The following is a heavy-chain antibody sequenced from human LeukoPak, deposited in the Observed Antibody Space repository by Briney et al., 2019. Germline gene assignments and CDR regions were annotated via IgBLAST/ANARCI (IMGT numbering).Heavy chain of an antibody. CDR3: AKAGFGEFYYGMDV. J-gene: IGHJ6*02. Sequence: GGSLRLSCAASGFTVSSNYMSWVRQAPGKGLEWVSVIYSGGSTYYADSVKGRFTISRDNSKNTLYLQMNSLRAEDTAVYYCAKAGFGEFYYGMDVWGQGTTVTVSS. CDR2: IYSGGST. V-gene: IGHV3-66*01. D-gene: IGHD3-10*01. CDR1: GFTVSSNY.